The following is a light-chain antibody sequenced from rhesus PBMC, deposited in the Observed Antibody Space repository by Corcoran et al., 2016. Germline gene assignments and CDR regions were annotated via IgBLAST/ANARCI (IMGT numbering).Light chain of an antibody. CDR1: QRVMNW. J-gene: IGKJ4*01. V-gene: IGKV1-22*01. Sequence: DIQMTQSPSSLSASVGDTVTISCRASQRVMNWLAWYQQKPGKAPKLLIYMASPLQSGVPSRFSGGGAGTDFTLTISSLQSEDFATYFWQRYMRGPLTFGGGTKVDLK. CDR2: MAS. CDR3: QRYMRGPLT.